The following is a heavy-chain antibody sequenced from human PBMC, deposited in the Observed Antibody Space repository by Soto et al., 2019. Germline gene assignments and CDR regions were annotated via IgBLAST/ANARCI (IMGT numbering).Heavy chain of an antibody. V-gene: IGHV4-34*01. Sequence: QVQLQQWGAGLLKPSETLSLTCAVYGGSFSGYYWSWIRQPLGKGLEWIGEINHSGSTNYNPSLKSRVTISVDTSKNQFSLKLSSVTAADTAVYYCAREAPGIAVAGTRDAFDIWGQGTMVTVSS. CDR3: AREAPGIAVAGTRDAFDI. D-gene: IGHD6-19*01. CDR1: GGSFSGYY. CDR2: INHSGST. J-gene: IGHJ3*02.